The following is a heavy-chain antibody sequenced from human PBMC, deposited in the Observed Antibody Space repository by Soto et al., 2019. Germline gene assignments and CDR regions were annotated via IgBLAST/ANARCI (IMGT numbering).Heavy chain of an antibody. V-gene: IGHV3-21*03. CDR2: ISSSSSYI. Sequence: PGGSLRLSCAASGFTFSSYSMNWVRQAPGKGLEWVSSISSSSSYIYYADSMKDRFNISRDNSKNTLNLQMNSLTAEDTAVYYCSRSREGYSFYFYYGMDGWGKGTTVTVSS. D-gene: IGHD4-4*01. CDR1: GFTFSSYS. CDR3: SRSREGYSFYFYYGMDG. J-gene: IGHJ6*04.